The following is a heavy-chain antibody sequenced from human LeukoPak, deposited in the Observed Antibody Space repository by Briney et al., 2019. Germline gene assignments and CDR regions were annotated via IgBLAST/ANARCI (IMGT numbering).Heavy chain of an antibody. Sequence: ASVKASCKASGYTFTSYDINWVRQATGQGLEWMGWMNPNSGNTGYAQKFQGRVTMTRNTSISTACMELSSPRSEDTAVYYCARVYRQLRPYYFDYWGQGTLVTVSS. J-gene: IGHJ4*02. V-gene: IGHV1-8*01. D-gene: IGHD4-23*01. CDR1: GYTFTSYD. CDR3: ARVYRQLRPYYFDY. CDR2: MNPNSGNT.